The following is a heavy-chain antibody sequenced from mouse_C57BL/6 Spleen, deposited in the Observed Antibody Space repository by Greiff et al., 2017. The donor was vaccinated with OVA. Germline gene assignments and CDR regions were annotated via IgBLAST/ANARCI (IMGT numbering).Heavy chain of an antibody. V-gene: IGHV1-82*01. CDR3: ARGRKDYAFAY. Sequence: QVHVKQSGPELVKPGASVKISCKASGYAFSSSWMNWVKQRPGKGLEWIGRIYPGDGDTNYNGKFKGKATLTADKSSSTAYMQLSSLTSEDSAVYFCARGRKDYAFAYWGQGTLVTVSA. CDR1: GYAFSSSW. D-gene: IGHD2-4*01. CDR2: IYPGDGDT. J-gene: IGHJ3*01.